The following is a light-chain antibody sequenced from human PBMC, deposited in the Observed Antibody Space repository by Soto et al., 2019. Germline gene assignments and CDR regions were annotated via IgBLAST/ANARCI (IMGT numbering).Light chain of an antibody. V-gene: IGLV2-14*03. CDR2: DVS. CDR1: SSDVGLYNY. J-gene: IGLJ1*01. Sequence: LNQPVSVYRLPGQSITITSTGTSSDVGLYNYVSWYRHLPGKAPELIIYDVSNRPSGVSNRFSGSKSANTASLTISGLQAEDEADYYCNSYTSSGTYVFGTGTKVTVL. CDR3: NSYTSSGTYV.